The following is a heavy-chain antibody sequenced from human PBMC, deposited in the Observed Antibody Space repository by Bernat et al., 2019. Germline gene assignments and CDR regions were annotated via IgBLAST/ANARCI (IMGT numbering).Heavy chain of an antibody. Sequence: EVQLVESGGGLVQPGGSLRLSCAASGITFSSYWMSWVRQAPGKGLEWVANINQEGSEKYYVDSVKGRFTFSRDNAKNSLFLQMNNLRAEDTAVYYCARLHHDSNWLDPWGQGTLVTVSS. D-gene: IGHD3-3*01. J-gene: IGHJ5*02. CDR3: ARLHHDSNWLDP. CDR1: GITFSSYW. CDR2: INQEGSEK. V-gene: IGHV3-7*03.